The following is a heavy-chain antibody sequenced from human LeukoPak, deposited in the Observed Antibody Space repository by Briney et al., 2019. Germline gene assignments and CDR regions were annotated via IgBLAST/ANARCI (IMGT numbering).Heavy chain of an antibody. CDR1: GGSISSYY. CDR3: ARAATGPLPNYYYYYYGMNV. J-gene: IGHJ6*02. D-gene: IGHD1-1*01. Sequence: PSETLSLTCTVSGGSISSYYWSWIRQPPGKGLEWIGYIYYSGSTNYNPSLKSRVTISVDTSKNQFPLKLSSVTAADTAVYYCARAATGPLPNYYYYYYGMNVWGQGTTVTVSS. CDR2: IYYSGST. V-gene: IGHV4-59*01.